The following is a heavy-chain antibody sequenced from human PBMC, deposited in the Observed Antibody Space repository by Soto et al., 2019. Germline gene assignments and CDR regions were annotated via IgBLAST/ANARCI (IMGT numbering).Heavy chain of an antibody. CDR2: IPQEGSDG. Sequence: GESLKISCEVSGFTLSMYSMTWVRRAPGKGLEWVAKIPQEGSDGHYVDSVKGRFTISRDNAKNSVYLQMNSLRAEDTAVYYCARDQLILPAHDFFYGSDVWGQGAKVTVSS. D-gene: IGHD2-21*02. J-gene: IGHJ6*02. CDR1: GFTLSMYS. CDR3: ARDQLILPAHDFFYGSDV. V-gene: IGHV3-7*03.